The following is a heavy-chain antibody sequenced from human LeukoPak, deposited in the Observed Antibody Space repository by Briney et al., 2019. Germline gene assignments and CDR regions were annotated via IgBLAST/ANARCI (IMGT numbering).Heavy chain of an antibody. D-gene: IGHD1-26*01. V-gene: IGHV1-2*02. CDR2: INPNSGDT. CDR3: ARDLVVGAATPSFDY. CDR1: GYTFTDYY. Sequence: ASVKVSRKASGYTFTDYYIHWVRQAPGQGLEWMGWINPNSGDTNYAQKFQGRVTMTRDTSISTAYMELSRLRSDDTAVYYCARDLVVGAATPSFDYWGQGTLVTVSS. J-gene: IGHJ4*02.